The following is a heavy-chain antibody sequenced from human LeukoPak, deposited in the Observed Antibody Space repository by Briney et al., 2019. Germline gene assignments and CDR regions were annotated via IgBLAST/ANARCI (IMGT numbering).Heavy chain of an antibody. CDR3: ARAAGEGGFDP. CDR2: ISTTSNYI. D-gene: IGHD3-10*01. V-gene: IGHV3-21*01. Sequence: GGSLRLSCEASGFTFRSYGMSWVRQAPGKGLEWLSSISTTSNYIFYADSVKGRFTTSRDNAKNSLSLQINSLKAEDTAVYYCARAAGEGGFDPWGQGTLVTVSS. CDR1: GFTFRSYG. J-gene: IGHJ5*02.